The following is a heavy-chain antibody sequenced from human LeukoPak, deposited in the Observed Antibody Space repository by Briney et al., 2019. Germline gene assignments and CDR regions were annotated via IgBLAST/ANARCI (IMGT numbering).Heavy chain of an antibody. Sequence: SETLSLTCTVSGGSISSYYWSWIRQPPGKGLEWIGYIYYSGSTNYNPSLKSRVTISVDTSKNQFSLKLSSVTAADTAVYYCARASIITIFGVDPYYFDYWGQRTLVTVSS. D-gene: IGHD3-3*01. CDR3: ARASIITIFGVDPYYFDY. CDR1: GGSISSYY. CDR2: IYYSGST. J-gene: IGHJ4*02. V-gene: IGHV4-59*01.